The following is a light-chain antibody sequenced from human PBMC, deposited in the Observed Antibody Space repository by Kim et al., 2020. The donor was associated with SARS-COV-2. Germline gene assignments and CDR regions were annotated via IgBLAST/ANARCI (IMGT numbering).Light chain of an antibody. V-gene: IGLV7-43*01. CDR3: LLNYGGPWV. Sequence: QAVVTQEPSLTVSPGGTVTLTCASNTGPVTSAHNANWFQQKPGQAPRSLIHRTSNRHSWTPARFSGSLLGDKAALTLSRVQPEDEADYYCLLNYGGPWVFGGGTKVTVL. CDR2: RTS. CDR1: TGPVTSAHN. J-gene: IGLJ2*01.